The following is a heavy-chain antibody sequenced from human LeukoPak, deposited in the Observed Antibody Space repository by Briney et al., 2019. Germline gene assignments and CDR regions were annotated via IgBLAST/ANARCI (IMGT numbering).Heavy chain of an antibody. CDR2: MYPNSGNT. Sequence: GASVKVSCKASGYTFTSYDINWVRQTTGQGLEWMGWMYPNSGNTGYAQKFQGRVTMTRNTSISTAYMELSSLRSEDTAVYYCARVLRTYYYGSGYRYWGQGTLVTVSS. D-gene: IGHD3-10*01. CDR3: ARVLRTYYYGSGYRY. J-gene: IGHJ4*02. V-gene: IGHV1-8*01. CDR1: GYTFTSYD.